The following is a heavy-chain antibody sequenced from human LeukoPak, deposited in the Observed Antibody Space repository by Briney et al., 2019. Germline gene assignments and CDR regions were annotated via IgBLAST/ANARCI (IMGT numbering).Heavy chain of an antibody. V-gene: IGHV3-23*01. Sequence: GGSLRLSCAASGFTLGNYGMTWVRQAPEKGLEWVSSVSISGENTYYADSVKGRFTISRDNSKDTLYLLMSSLRADDTAVYYCARDPYSGSYGNYYYYHMDVWGKGTTVTISS. CDR3: ARDPYSGSYGNYYYYHMDV. CDR1: GFTLGNYG. J-gene: IGHJ6*03. CDR2: VSISGENT. D-gene: IGHD1-26*01.